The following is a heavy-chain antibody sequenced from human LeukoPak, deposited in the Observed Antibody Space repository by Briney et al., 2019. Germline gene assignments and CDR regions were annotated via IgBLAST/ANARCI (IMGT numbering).Heavy chain of an antibody. CDR3: AKVGFGEPHWYMDV. Sequence: PGGSLRLSCVASGFTLRSYVMNWVRQTPGKGLEWVSSISGSGDSTFYADSVKGRFSISRDNSKNTLYLQMNSLRAEDTAVYYCAKVGFGEPHWYMDVWGKGTTVTVSS. J-gene: IGHJ6*03. CDR2: ISGSGDST. CDR1: GFTLRSYV. V-gene: IGHV3-23*01. D-gene: IGHD3-10*01.